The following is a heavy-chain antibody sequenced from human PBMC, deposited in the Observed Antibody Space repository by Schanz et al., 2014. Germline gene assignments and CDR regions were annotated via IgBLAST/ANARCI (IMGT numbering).Heavy chain of an antibody. J-gene: IGHJ6*02. V-gene: IGHV4-59*01. D-gene: IGHD3-16*01. Sequence: QVQLQESGPGLVKPSETLSLTCTVSGGSISSYYWSWIRQPAGKGLEWIGYIYYSGSTKYNPSLKSRVTISVDTSKNQFSLRLNSVIAADTAVYYCARGGGGWNFYGMDVWGQGTTVTVSS. CDR1: GGSISSYY. CDR2: IYYSGST. CDR3: ARGGGGWNFYGMDV.